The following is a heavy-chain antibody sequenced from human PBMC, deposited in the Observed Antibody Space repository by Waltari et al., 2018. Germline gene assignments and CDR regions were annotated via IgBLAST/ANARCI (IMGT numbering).Heavy chain of an antibody. J-gene: IGHJ5*02. V-gene: IGHV6-1*01. CDR3: ARLDSSRGCFKS. CDR1: GDSVSSNRVT. Sequence: QVQLQQSGPGLVQPSQTLSLTCAISGDSVSSNRVTWNWIRKSPSRVLEWLGRTYYRSKWNNDYAVSVKSRITINPDTSKNQFSLQLSSVTPEDTALYYCARLDSSRGCFKSWGQGTLVTVSS. D-gene: IGHD6-13*01. CDR2: TYYRSKWNN.